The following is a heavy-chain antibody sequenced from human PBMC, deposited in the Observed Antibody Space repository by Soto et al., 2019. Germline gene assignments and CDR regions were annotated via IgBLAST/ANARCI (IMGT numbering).Heavy chain of an antibody. CDR3: ARRGYCSGGSCYPGDLQY. CDR2: IYHSGST. CDR1: GGSISSGGYY. V-gene: IGHV4-31*03. D-gene: IGHD2-15*01. J-gene: IGHJ4*02. Sequence: QVQLQESGPGLVQPSQTLSLTCTVSGGSISSGGYYWNWIRQHPGKGLEWIGYIYHSGSTYYNPSLKSRVTTSVDTSKSQFSMKMSSVTGADTAGYYCARRGYCSGGSCYPGDLQYWGQGTLVKVSS.